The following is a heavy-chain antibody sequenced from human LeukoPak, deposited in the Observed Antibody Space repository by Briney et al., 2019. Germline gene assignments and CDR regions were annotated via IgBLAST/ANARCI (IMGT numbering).Heavy chain of an antibody. CDR1: GFTFSNYW. D-gene: IGHD6-13*01. V-gene: IGHV4-59*01. J-gene: IGHJ4*02. CDR3: AREGYSSSWYLDY. Sequence: GSLRLSCVASGFTFSNYWMSWVRQAPGKGLEWIGYIYYSGSTNYNPSLKSRVTISVDTSKNQFSLKLSSVTAADTAVYYCAREGYSSSWYLDYWGQGTLVTVSS. CDR2: IYYSGST.